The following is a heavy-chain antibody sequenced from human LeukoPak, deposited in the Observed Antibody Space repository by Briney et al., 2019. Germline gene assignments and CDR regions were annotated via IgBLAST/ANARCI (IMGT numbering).Heavy chain of an antibody. J-gene: IGHJ4*02. CDR2: IYYGGST. V-gene: IGHV4-39*01. CDR3: ASPEDYDSSGYYFRFDY. Sequence: SETLSLTCTVSGGSISSSSYYWGWIRQPPGKGLEWIGSIYYGGSTYYNPSLKSRVTISVDTSKNQFSLKLSSVTAADTAVYYCASPEDYDSSGYYFRFDYWGQGTLVTVSS. D-gene: IGHD3-22*01. CDR1: GGSISSSSYY.